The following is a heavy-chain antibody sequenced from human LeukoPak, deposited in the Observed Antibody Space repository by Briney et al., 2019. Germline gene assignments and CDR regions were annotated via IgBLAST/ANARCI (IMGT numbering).Heavy chain of an antibody. J-gene: IGHJ4*02. CDR3: VKVASSPGPFDY. V-gene: IGHV3-64D*06. Sequence: GSLRLSCSASGFTFSSYAIYWVRQTPGKGLEYVSAINSNGGSTFYADSVKGRFTISRDNSKNTLYLQMSSLRPEDTAVYYCVKVASSPGPFDYWGQGTLVTVSS. CDR1: GFTFSSYA. D-gene: IGHD6-13*01. CDR2: INSNGGST.